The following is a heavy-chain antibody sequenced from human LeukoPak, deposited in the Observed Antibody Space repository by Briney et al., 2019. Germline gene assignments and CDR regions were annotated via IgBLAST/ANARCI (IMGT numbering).Heavy chain of an antibody. Sequence: TSETLSLTCTVSGGSISSYYWSWIRQPAGKGLEWIGRIYTSGSTNYNPSLKSRVTMSVDTSKNQFSLKLSSVTAADTAVYYCASADCSSTSCYVYGMDVWGQGTTVTVSS. J-gene: IGHJ6*02. CDR1: GGSISSYY. CDR3: ASADCSSTSCYVYGMDV. CDR2: IYTSGST. V-gene: IGHV4-4*07. D-gene: IGHD2-2*01.